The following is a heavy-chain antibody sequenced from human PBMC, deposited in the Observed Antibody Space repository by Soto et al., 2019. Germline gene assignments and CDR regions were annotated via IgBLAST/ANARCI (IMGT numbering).Heavy chain of an antibody. Sequence: QVQLVESGGGVVQPGRSLRLSCAASGFTFSSYGMHWVRQAPGKGLEWVAVISYDGSNKYYADSVKGRFTISRDNSKNTLYLQMNSLRAEDTAVYYCAKVYDFWSGTRGWFDPWGQGTRVTVSS. CDR2: ISYDGSNK. J-gene: IGHJ5*02. V-gene: IGHV3-30*18. D-gene: IGHD3-3*01. CDR1: GFTFSSYG. CDR3: AKVYDFWSGTRGWFDP.